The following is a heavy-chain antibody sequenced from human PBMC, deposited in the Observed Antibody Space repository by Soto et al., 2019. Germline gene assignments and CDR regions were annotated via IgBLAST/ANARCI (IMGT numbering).Heavy chain of an antibody. J-gene: IGHJ4*02. CDR3: AKDYAALEYYFDY. Sequence: GGSLTLSCAASGFTFCRHGMHWVRQAPGKGLEWVEVISYEGSNKYEADTVKGRFTISRDNSKNTLYLQMNSLRAEDTAVYYCAKDYAALEYYFDYWGQGTLVTVSS. D-gene: IGHD3-16*01. V-gene: IGHV3-30*18. CDR1: GFTFCRHG. CDR2: ISYEGSNK.